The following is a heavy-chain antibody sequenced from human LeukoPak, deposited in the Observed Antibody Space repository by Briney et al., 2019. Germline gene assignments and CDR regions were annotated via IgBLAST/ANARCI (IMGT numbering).Heavy chain of an antibody. CDR2: IYTSGST. J-gene: IGHJ5*01. V-gene: IGHV4-4*07. Sequence: SETLSLTCTVSGGSISSYYWSWIRQPAGKGLEWIGRIYTSGSTNYNPSLKSRATMSVDTSKNQFSLKLSSVIAADTAVYYCARDYSSPTDWFDPWGQGTLVTVSS. D-gene: IGHD6-13*01. CDR3: ARDYSSPTDWFDP. CDR1: GGSISSYY.